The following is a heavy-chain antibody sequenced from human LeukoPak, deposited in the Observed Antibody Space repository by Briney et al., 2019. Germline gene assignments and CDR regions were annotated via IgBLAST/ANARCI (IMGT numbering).Heavy chain of an antibody. V-gene: IGHV3-23*01. CDR3: AKGLRPVGYYYGMDV. D-gene: IGHD2-21*01. J-gene: IGHJ6*02. CDR1: GFTFSIYA. Sequence: GGSPRLSCAASGFTFSIYAMSWVRQAPGKGLEWVSAISESAGSTYYADSVKGRFTISRDNSKNTLYLQMNSLRAEDTALYYCAKGLRPVGYYYGMDVWGQGTTVTVSS. CDR2: ISESAGST.